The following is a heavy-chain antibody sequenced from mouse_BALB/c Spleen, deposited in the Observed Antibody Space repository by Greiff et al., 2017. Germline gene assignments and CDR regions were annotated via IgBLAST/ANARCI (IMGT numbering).Heavy chain of an antibody. CDR2: IRLKSNNYAT. J-gene: IGHJ4*01. D-gene: IGHD2-4*01. CDR3: TRYDFAMDY. Sequence: EVKLEESGGGLVQPGGSIKLSCVASGFTFSNYWMNWVRQSPEKGLEWVAEIRLKSNNYATHYAESVKGRFTISRDDSKSSVYLQMNNLRAEDTGIYYCTRYDFAMDYWGQGTSVTVSA. V-gene: IGHV6-6*02. CDR1: GFTFSNYW.